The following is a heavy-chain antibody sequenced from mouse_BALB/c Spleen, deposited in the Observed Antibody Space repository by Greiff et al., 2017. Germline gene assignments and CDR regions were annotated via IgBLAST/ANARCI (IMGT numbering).Heavy chain of an antibody. CDR2: ISNLAYSI. Sequence: DVHLVESGGGLVQPGGSRKLSCAASGFTFSDYGMAWVRQAPGKGPEWVAFISNLAYSIYYADTVTGRFTISRENAKNTLYLEMSSLRSEDTAMYYCARRGNGYYAMDYWGQGTSVTVSS. J-gene: IGHJ4*01. CDR1: GFTFSDYG. CDR3: ARRGNGYYAMDY. V-gene: IGHV5-15*02.